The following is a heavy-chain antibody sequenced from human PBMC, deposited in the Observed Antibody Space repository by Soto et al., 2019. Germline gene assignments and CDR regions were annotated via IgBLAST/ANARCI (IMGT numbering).Heavy chain of an antibody. CDR1: GFTFSTYT. CDR2: ISSRSDI. CDR3: AREYTAWHLAYGLDV. Sequence: GESPRVFCVGSGFTFSTYTINSVRQAPGKGLEWVSSISSRSDIYYADSVKGRFTISRDNAKNSVSLQMNSLRAEDTAVYYCAREYTAWHLAYGLDVWGQGTPVTVSS. D-gene: IGHD2-2*02. V-gene: IGHV3-21*01. J-gene: IGHJ6*01.